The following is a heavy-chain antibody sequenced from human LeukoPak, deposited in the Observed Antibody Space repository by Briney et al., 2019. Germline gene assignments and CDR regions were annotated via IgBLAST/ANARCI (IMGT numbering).Heavy chain of an antibody. CDR3: ARHTIAAANWFDP. CDR2: IYYSGST. Sequence: PSETLSPTCTVSGGSISSSSYYWGWIRQPPGKGLEWIGSIYYSGSTYYNPSLKSRVTISVDTSKNQFSLKLSSVTAADTAVYYCARHTIAAANWFDPWGQGTLVTVSS. D-gene: IGHD6-13*01. V-gene: IGHV4-39*01. CDR1: GGSISSSSYY. J-gene: IGHJ5*02.